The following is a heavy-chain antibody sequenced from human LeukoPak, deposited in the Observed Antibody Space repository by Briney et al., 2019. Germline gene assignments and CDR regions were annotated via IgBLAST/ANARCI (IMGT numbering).Heavy chain of an antibody. Sequence: GGSLRLSCTASGFSFGDYAMSWFRQAPGKGLEWVGFIRSKAYGGTTEYAASVKGRFTISRDDSKSIAYLQMNSLKTEDTAVYYCTRGATVTSLGWFDPWGQGTLVTVSS. CDR1: GFSFGDYA. D-gene: IGHD4-17*01. CDR2: IRSKAYGGTT. CDR3: TRGATVTSLGWFDP. J-gene: IGHJ5*02. V-gene: IGHV3-49*03.